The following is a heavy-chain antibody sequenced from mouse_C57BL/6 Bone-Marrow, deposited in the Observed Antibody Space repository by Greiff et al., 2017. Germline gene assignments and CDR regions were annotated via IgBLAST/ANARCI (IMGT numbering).Heavy chain of an antibody. D-gene: IGHD3-2*02. V-gene: IGHV1-81*01. CDR1: GYTFTSYG. Sequence: QVQLKESGAELARPGASVKLSCKASGYTFTSYGISWVKQRTGQGLKWIGEIYPRSGNTYYNEKFKGKATLTADKSSSTAYMELRSLTSEDSAVYFCARGAQALFAYWGQGTLVTVSA. CDR3: ARGAQALFAY. CDR2: IYPRSGNT. J-gene: IGHJ3*01.